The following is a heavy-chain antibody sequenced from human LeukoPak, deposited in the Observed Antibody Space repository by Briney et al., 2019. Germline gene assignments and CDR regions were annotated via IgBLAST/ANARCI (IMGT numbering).Heavy chain of an antibody. J-gene: IGHJ3*02. Sequence: PSETLSLXCAVSGYSISSGYYWGWIRQPPGKGLEWIGSIYHSGSTYYNPSLKSRVTISVDTSKNQFSLKLSSVTAADTAVYYCARQGVAHAFDIWGQGTMVTVPS. CDR3: ARQGVAHAFDI. V-gene: IGHV4-38-2*01. CDR2: IYHSGST. CDR1: GYSISSGYY. D-gene: IGHD3-3*01.